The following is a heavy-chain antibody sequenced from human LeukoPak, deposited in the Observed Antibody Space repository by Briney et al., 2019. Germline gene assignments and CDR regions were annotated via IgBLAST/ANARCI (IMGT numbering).Heavy chain of an antibody. D-gene: IGHD3-22*01. CDR1: GGTFSSYA. V-gene: IGHV1-69*05. Sequence: ASVKVSCKASGGTFSSYAISWVRQAPGQGLEWMGGIIPIFGTANYAQKFQGRVTITTDESTSTAYMELSSLRSEDTAVYYCASPLPRYYYDSSGHDAFDMWGQGTMVTVSS. J-gene: IGHJ3*02. CDR3: ASPLPRYYYDSSGHDAFDM. CDR2: IIPIFGTA.